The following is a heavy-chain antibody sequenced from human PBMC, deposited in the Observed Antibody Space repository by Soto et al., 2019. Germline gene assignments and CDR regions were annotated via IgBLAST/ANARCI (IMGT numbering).Heavy chain of an antibody. CDR2: VFYSGTT. V-gene: IGHV4-30-4*01. J-gene: IGHJ6*02. CDR3: ARGVRIVVVPAARYYYYGMDV. D-gene: IGHD2-2*01. CDR1: GDSISSGDYY. Sequence: SETLSLTCTVSGDSISSGDYYWSWIRQPPGKGLEWIGFVFYSGTTYYNPSLKSRVNISIDTSKSQFSLKLSSVTAADTAVYYCARGVRIVVVPAARYYYYGMDVWGQGTTVTVSS.